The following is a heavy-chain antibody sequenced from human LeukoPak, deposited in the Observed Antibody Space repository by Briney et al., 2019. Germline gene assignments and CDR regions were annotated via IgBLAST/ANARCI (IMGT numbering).Heavy chain of an antibody. D-gene: IGHD3-9*01. J-gene: IGHJ3*02. Sequence: SETLSLSCTVSGGSISSYYWSWIRQPPGKGLEWIGYIPYSGSTNYNPSLKSRVTISIDTSKNQFSLKLRSVTAADTAIYYCARQGYDILTGYIDAFDIWGQGTMVTVSS. V-gene: IGHV4-59*08. CDR3: ARQGYDILTGYIDAFDI. CDR2: IPYSGST. CDR1: GGSISSYY.